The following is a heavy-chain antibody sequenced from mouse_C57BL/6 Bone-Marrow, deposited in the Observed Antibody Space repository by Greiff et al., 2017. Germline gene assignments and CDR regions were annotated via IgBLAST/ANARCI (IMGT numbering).Heavy chain of an antibody. J-gene: IGHJ4*01. Sequence: QVQLQQPGAELVRPGTLVKLSCKASGYTFTSYWMHWVKQRPGQGLEWIGVIDPSDSYTNYNQKFKGKATLTVDTSSSTAYMQLSSLTSEDSAVYYCARWRFYYYGSSYYYAMDYWGQGTSVTVSS. V-gene: IGHV1-59*01. CDR3: ARWRFYYYGSSYYYAMDY. D-gene: IGHD1-1*01. CDR2: IDPSDSYT. CDR1: GYTFTSYW.